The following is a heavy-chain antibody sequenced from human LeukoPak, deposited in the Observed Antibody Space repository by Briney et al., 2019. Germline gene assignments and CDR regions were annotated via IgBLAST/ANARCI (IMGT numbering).Heavy chain of an antibody. CDR3: ARAEGGIVGAYYFDY. CDR1: ARSISSYY. CDR2: IYDSAST. Sequence: SETLSLTCTVSARSISSYYSSSIRHPPRKGLEWLGYIYDSASTNYNPSLKSRVTISVDTFKSQFSLKLSSVTAADTGVCYCARAEGGIVGAYYFDYWGQGTLVTVSS. V-gene: IGHV4-59*01. D-gene: IGHD1-26*01. J-gene: IGHJ4*02.